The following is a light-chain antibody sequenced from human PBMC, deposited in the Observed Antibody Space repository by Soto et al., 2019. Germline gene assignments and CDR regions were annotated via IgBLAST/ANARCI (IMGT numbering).Light chain of an antibody. V-gene: IGKV3D-15*01. J-gene: IGKJ5*01. CDR1: QSVSNS. CDR2: GAS. CDR3: HHYFSWPPYT. Sequence: EVVMTQSPAALAVSPGERATRSCRASQSVSNSLAWYQQKPGQAPRLLIYGASTRAAGIPARFSGSGSATEFTLTITNLQSEDFGVYYCHHYFSWPPYTFGQGTRLEIK.